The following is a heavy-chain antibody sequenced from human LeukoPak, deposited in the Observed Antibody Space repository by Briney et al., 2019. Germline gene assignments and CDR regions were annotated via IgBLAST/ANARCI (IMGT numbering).Heavy chain of an antibody. CDR1: GFTFSSYG. CDR3: ARVMSSSWYGDY. CDR2: IWYDGSNK. J-gene: IGHJ4*02. Sequence: GGSLRLSCAASGFTFSSYGMYWVRQAPGKGLEWVAVIWYDGSNKYYADSVKGRFTISRDNSKNTLYLQMNSLRAEDTAVYYCARVMSSSWYGDYWGQGTLVTVSS. V-gene: IGHV3-33*01. D-gene: IGHD6-13*01.